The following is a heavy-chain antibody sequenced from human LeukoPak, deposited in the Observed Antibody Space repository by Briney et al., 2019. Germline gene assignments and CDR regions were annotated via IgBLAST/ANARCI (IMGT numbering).Heavy chain of an antibody. CDR3: ARESRRDGYTKY. CDR1: GFIFSSYG. CDR2: ISYDGSNK. V-gene: IGHV3-30*03. Sequence: GRSLRLSCAASGFIFSSYGMHWVRQAPGKGLEWVAVISYDGSNKYYADSVKGRFTISRDNSKNTLYLQMNSLRAEDTAVYYCARESRRDGYTKYWGQGTLVTVSS. D-gene: IGHD5-24*01. J-gene: IGHJ4*02.